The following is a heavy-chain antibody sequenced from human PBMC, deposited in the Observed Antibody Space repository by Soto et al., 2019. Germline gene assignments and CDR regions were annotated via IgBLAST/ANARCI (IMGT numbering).Heavy chain of an antibody. D-gene: IGHD3-9*01. V-gene: IGHV3-33*01. Sequence: QVQLVESGGGVVQPGRSLRLSCAASGFTFSSYGMHWVRQAPGKGLEWVAVIWYDGSNKYYADSVKGRFTISRDNSKNTLYLQMNSLRAEDTAVYYCASNFRYYDILTALSPGDYWGQGTLVTVSS. CDR1: GFTFSSYG. CDR3: ASNFRYYDILTALSPGDY. J-gene: IGHJ4*02. CDR2: IWYDGSNK.